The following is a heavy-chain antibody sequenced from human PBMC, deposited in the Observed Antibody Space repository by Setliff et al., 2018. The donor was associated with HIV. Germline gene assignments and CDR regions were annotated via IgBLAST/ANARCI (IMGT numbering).Heavy chain of an antibody. CDR2: INPSGGLT. CDR3: ARERDSNGYQFDY. V-gene: IGHV1-46*04. J-gene: IGHJ4*02. D-gene: IGHD3-22*01. CDR1: AHPRYYY. Sequence: ASVKVSCKPSAHPRYYYMHWVRQVPGIGLQWMGVINPSGGLTDYPQDLQGRVTITKDRSASTAYMEVSNLRSEDMAVYYCARERDSNGYQFDYWGQGTLVTVSS.